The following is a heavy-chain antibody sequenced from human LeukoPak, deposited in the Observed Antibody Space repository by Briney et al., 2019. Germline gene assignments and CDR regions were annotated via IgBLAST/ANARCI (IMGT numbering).Heavy chain of an antibody. CDR2: ISSSSSYI. J-gene: IGHJ1*01. V-gene: IGHV3-21*01. CDR3: ARGVVGAFGDRYFQH. CDR1: GFTFSSYS. Sequence: PGGSLRLSCAASGFTFSSYSMNWVRQAPGKGLEWVSSISSSSSYIYYADSVKGRFTISRDNAKNSLYLQMNSLRAEDTAVYYCARGVVGAFGDRYFQHWGQGTLVTVSS. D-gene: IGHD1-26*01.